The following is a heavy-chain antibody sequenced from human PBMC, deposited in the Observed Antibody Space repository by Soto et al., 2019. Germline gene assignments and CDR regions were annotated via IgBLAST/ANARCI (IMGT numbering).Heavy chain of an antibody. Sequence: SACMLGQCAMHLCRHAPGKGLEWVSGISWNSGSIGYADSVKGRFTISRDNAKNSLYLQMNSLRAEDTALYYCSEPPVCDIDYTATTDI. D-gene: IGHD2-15*01. CDR3: SEPPVCDIDYTATTDI. J-gene: IGHJ3*02. CDR2: ISWNSGSI. CDR1: ACMLGQCA. V-gene: IGHV3-9*01.